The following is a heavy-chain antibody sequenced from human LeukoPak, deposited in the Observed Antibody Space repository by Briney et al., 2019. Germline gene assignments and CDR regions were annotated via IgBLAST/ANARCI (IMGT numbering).Heavy chain of an antibody. V-gene: IGHV1-46*01. CDR3: VRVRDGYNDAYDI. CDR2: INPSGGST. D-gene: IGHD5-24*01. Sequence: ASVKVSCKASGFTFTNYNLHWVRQAPGQRLEWMGIINPSGGSTNYAQNFQGRLTITRDTSTSTVYMELSSLRSEDTAVYYCVRVRDGYNDAYDIWGQGTMVTVPS. J-gene: IGHJ3*02. CDR1: GFTFTNYN.